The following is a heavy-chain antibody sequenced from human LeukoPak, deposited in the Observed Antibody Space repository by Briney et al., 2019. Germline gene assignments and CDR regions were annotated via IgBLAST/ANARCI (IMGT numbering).Heavy chain of an antibody. CDR2: INHSGST. CDR3: ARPAYYYGSGSYLAYFDY. V-gene: IGHV4-34*01. J-gene: IGHJ4*02. CDR1: CGSFSGYY. Sequence: SETLSLTCAVYCGSFSGYYWSWIRQPPGKGLEWIGEINHSGSTNYDPSLKSRVTISVDTSKNQFSLKLSSVTAADTAVYYCARPAYYYGSGSYLAYFDYWGQGTLVTVSS. D-gene: IGHD3-10*01.